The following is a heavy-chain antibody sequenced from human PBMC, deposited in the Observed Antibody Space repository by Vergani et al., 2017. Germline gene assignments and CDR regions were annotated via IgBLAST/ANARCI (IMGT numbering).Heavy chain of an antibody. J-gene: IGHJ4*02. V-gene: IGHV3-30-3*01. Sequence: QVQLVEPGGGVVQPGRSLKLSCAASGFTFSSYAMHWVRQAPGKGLEWVAVISYDGSNKYYADSVKGRFTISRDNSKNTLYLQMNSLRAEDTAVYYCAIXPGYSSSWSPVYNYWGQGTLVTVSS. CDR1: GFTFSSYA. CDR2: ISYDGSNK. D-gene: IGHD6-13*01. CDR3: AIXPGYSSSWSPVYNY.